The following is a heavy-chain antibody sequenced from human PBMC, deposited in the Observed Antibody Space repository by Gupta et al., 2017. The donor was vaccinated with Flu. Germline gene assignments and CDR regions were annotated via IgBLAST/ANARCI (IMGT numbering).Heavy chain of an antibody. CDR1: GFTFDDYA. CDR2: NRNKQYGGKT. CDR3: ARSKLFDY. J-gene: IGHJ4*02. Sequence: EVQLVESGGGLVQPGRSLRLSCTSSGFTFDDYAMTWFRPGPGKGVEWVGFNRNKQYGGKTEYAASVKGRFTISRDDSKSIAYLQKNSLKAEDTAMYYCARSKLFDYWGQVTLVTVSS. V-gene: IGHV3-49*03.